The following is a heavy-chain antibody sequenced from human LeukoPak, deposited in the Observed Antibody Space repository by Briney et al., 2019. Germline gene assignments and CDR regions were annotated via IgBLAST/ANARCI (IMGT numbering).Heavy chain of an antibody. CDR3: ARGFGSSWYYFDY. Sequence: SETLSLTCTVSGDSITSYYWSWIRQAPGKGLEWIGYIYDSETTRYNPSLRSRVTISLDTSKKQFSLKLSPVTAADTAVYYCARGFGSSWYYFDYWGQGTLATVSS. J-gene: IGHJ4*02. CDR2: IYDSETT. CDR1: GDSITSYY. D-gene: IGHD6-13*01. V-gene: IGHV4-59*01.